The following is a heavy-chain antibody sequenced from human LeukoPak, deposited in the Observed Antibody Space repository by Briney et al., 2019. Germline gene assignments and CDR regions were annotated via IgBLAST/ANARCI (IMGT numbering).Heavy chain of an antibody. V-gene: IGHV1-18*01. Sequence: ASVKVSCKASGYTFTSYGISWVRQAPGQGLEWMGWIRACNGNTNYAQKLQGRVTMTTDTSTSTAYMELRSLRSDDTAVYYCAKGSQYCSGGSCYSGPANNWFDPWGQGTLVTVSS. CDR1: GYTFTSYG. CDR2: IRACNGNT. CDR3: AKGSQYCSGGSCYSGPANNWFDP. D-gene: IGHD2-15*01. J-gene: IGHJ5*02.